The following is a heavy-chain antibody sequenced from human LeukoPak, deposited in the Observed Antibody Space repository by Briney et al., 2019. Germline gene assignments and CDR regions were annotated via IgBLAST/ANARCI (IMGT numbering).Heavy chain of an antibody. CDR2: INSDGSST. V-gene: IGHV3-74*01. CDR3: STLNPWNDY. J-gene: IGHJ4*02. CDR1: EFTFSTYW. Sequence: GGSLRLSCAASEFTFSTYWMHWVRQAPGKGLVWVSRINSDGSSTNYADSVIGRFTVSRDNAKNTLYLQMNSLKAEDTAVYYCSTLNPWNDYWGQGTLVTVSS. D-gene: IGHD1-1*01.